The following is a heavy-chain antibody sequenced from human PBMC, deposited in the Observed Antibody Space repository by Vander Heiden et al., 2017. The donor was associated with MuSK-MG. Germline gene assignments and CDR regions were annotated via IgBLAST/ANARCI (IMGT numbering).Heavy chain of an antibody. D-gene: IGHD2-2*01. V-gene: IGHV3-23*05. CDR1: GFTFSNYA. Sequence: EVHLVQSGGGLVQPGGSLRLSCAASGFTFSNYAMSWVRQVPGKGLEWVAAISGGGYYTFYADSVKGRFIISRDNSKNTLDLQMDNLRAEDTAVYYCAKDLQYCSTPSCPNILGSFDPWGQGKLVTVSS. J-gene: IGHJ5*02. CDR3: AKDLQYCSTPSCPNILGSFDP. CDR2: ISGGGYYT.